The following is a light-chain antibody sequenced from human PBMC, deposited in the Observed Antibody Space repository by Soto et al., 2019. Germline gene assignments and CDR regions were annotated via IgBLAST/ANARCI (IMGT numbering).Light chain of an antibody. CDR2: DVS. V-gene: IGLV2-14*01. Sequence: QSVLTQPASVSGSPGQSITISCTGTSSDVGGYNYVSWYQQHPGKAPKLMIYDVSNRPSGVSNRFSGSKSGNTAPLTISGLQAEDEADYYCSSYTSSSTVVFGGGTQLTVL. J-gene: IGLJ2*01. CDR3: SSYTSSSTVV. CDR1: SSDVGGYNY.